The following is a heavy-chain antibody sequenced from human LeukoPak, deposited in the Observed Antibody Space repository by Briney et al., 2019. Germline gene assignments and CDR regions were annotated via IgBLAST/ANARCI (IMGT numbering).Heavy chain of an antibody. D-gene: IGHD2/OR15-2a*01. CDR1: GGSISSYY. Sequence: SETLSLTCTVSGGSISSYYWSWIRQPPGKGLEWIGEINHSGSTNYNPSLKSRVTISVDTSKNQFSLKLSSVTAADTAVYYCARVNTWTRPFDYWGQGTLVTVSS. V-gene: IGHV4-34*01. J-gene: IGHJ4*02. CDR3: ARVNTWTRPFDY. CDR2: INHSGST.